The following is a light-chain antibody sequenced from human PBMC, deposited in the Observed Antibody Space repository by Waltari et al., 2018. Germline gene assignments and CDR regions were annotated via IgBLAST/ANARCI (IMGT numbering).Light chain of an antibody. V-gene: IGKV2-30*01. CDR1: QSLVYSDGNPY. CDR2: KVS. J-gene: IGKJ1*01. Sequence: DVVMSQSPLSLPVTLGQPASISCRSSQSLVYSDGNPYLIWFQQRPGQSPRRLISKVSNRDSGVPDRFSGSGSGTNFTLKISKMEAEDVGVYYCMQGTYWPGTFGQGTKVEIK. CDR3: MQGTYWPGT.